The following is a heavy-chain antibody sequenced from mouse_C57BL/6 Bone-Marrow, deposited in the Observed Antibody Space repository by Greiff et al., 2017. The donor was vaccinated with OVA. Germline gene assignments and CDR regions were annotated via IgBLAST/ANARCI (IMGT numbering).Heavy chain of an antibody. Sequence: EVKLVESGGGLVKPGGSLKLSCAASGFTFSDYGMHWVRKAPEKGLEWVAYISSGSSTIYYADTVKGRYTISRDNAKNTLFLQMTSLRSEDTAMYYCAREGLRPSWFAYWGQGTLVTVSA. CDR1: GFTFSDYG. D-gene: IGHD2-4*01. CDR3: AREGLRPSWFAY. V-gene: IGHV5-17*01. CDR2: ISSGSSTI. J-gene: IGHJ3*01.